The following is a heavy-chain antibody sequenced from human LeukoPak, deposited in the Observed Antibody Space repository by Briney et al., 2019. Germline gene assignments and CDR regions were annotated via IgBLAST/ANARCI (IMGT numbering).Heavy chain of an antibody. J-gene: IGHJ4*02. CDR3: AKRRDSSGYATFDY. V-gene: IGHV3-23*01. D-gene: IGHD3-22*01. CDR1: GFTFSSYA. CDR2: ISGSGGST. Sequence: PGGSLRLSCAASGFTFSSYAMSWVRQAPGKGLEWVSAISGSGGSTYYADSVKGRFTISRDNSKNTPYLQMNSLRAEDTGVYYCAKRRDSSGYATFDYWGQGTLVTVSS.